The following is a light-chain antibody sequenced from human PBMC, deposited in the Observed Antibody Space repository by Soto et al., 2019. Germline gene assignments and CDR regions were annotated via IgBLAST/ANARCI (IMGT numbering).Light chain of an antibody. CDR2: DVR. CDR3: SSYRSAGTVV. J-gene: IGLJ2*01. CDR1: SSDVGGHNS. V-gene: IGLV2-14*01. Sequence: QSVLTQPASVSGSPGQSITISCTGTSSDVGGHNSVSWYQQHPDKAPKLLIFDVRNRPSGVSNRFSGSKSGNTASLTISGLQAEDEADYYCSSYRSAGTVVFGGGTKLTVL.